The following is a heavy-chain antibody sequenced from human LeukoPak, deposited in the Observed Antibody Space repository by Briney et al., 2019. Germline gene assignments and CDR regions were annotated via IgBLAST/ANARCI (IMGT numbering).Heavy chain of an antibody. CDR1: GFNFKTQS. CDR3: VRGYHGSGANYFDY. CDR2: ISYDGDNK. D-gene: IGHD3-10*01. V-gene: IGHV3-30*09. J-gene: IGHJ4*02. Sequence: PGESLRPSCAASGFNFKTQSIHWVRQAPGKGLDWVAGISYDGDNKYYADSVKGRFAVSRDNSKNTVGLQMDNLTPEDTGLYYCVRGYHGSGANYFDYWGQGSLVTVSS.